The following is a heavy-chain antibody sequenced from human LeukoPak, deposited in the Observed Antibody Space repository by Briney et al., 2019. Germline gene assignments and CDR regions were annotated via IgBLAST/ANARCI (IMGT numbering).Heavy chain of an antibody. CDR2: INHSGST. CDR1: GGSFSGYY. D-gene: IGHD3-10*01. CDR3: ARVELTMVRGVQFDP. V-gene: IGHV4-34*01. J-gene: IGHJ5*02. Sequence: PSETLSLACAVYGGSFSGYYWSWIRQPPGKGLEWIGEINHSGSTNYNPSLKSRVTISVDTSKNQFSLKLSSVTAADTAVYYCARVELTMVRGVQFDPWGQGTLVTVSS.